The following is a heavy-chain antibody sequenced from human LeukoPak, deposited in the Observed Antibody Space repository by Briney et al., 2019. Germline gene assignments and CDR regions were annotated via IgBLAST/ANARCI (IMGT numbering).Heavy chain of an antibody. Sequence: AGGSLRLSCAASGVTFSSYSMNWVRQAPGKGLEWVSSISSSSSYTYYADSVKGRFTISRDNAKNSLYLQMNSLRAEDTAVYYCASYSYGDMDYWGQGTLVTVSS. D-gene: IGHD5-18*01. CDR1: GVTFSSYS. CDR3: ASYSYGDMDY. V-gene: IGHV3-21*01. J-gene: IGHJ4*02. CDR2: ISSSSSYT.